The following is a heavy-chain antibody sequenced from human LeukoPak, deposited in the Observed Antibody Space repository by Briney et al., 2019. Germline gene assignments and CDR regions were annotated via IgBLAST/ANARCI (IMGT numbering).Heavy chain of an antibody. V-gene: IGHV3-7*01. CDR2: IRADGGET. CDR1: GFTFTYYW. J-gene: IGHJ4*02. D-gene: IGHD6-13*01. CDR3: ARDGAAVY. Sequence: GGSLRLSCAASGFTFTYYWMGWVRQAPGKGLEWVANIRADGGETFYVDSVKGRFTISKDNAKNSLYLQMNSLRAEDTAVYYCARDGAAVYWGQGTLVTVSS.